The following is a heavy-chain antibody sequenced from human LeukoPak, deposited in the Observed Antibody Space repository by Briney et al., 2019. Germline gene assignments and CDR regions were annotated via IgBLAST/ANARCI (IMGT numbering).Heavy chain of an antibody. V-gene: IGHV3-30-3*01. D-gene: IGHD6-19*01. J-gene: IGHJ4*02. CDR1: GFTFSSYA. CDR3: ARDPHGIAVAGRGDY. Sequence: GGSLRLSCAASGFTFSSYAMHWVRQAPGKGLEWVAVISYDGSNKYYADSVKGRFTISRDNSKNTLYLQMNSLRAEDTAVYYCARDPHGIAVAGRGDYWGQRTLVTVSS. CDR2: ISYDGSNK.